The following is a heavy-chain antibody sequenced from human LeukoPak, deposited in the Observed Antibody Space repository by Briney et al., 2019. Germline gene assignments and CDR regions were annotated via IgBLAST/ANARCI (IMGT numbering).Heavy chain of an antibody. CDR2: SQNTGSGWTT. Sequence: PGGSLRLSCATSGFTFNVAWMNWVRQAPWKGLEWVGRSQNTGSGWTTDYAAPVKGRFNILRDDSNRTWYLQMNSLKTEDTAVYHCIRVKSWDTRFYLDSWGQGTLVTVSS. CDR1: GFTFNVAW. CDR3: IRVKSWDTRFYLDS. D-gene: IGHD1-26*01. V-gene: IGHV3-15*01. J-gene: IGHJ4*02.